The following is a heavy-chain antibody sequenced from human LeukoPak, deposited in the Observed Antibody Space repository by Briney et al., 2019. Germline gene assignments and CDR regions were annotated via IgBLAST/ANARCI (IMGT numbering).Heavy chain of an antibody. CDR1: GFNFNNYV. J-gene: IGHJ4*02. CDR2: LFVGGAST. V-gene: IGHV3-23*01. D-gene: IGHD4-11*01. CDR3: AKECDYSPGHKFDL. Sequence: GGSLRLSCAASGFNFNNYVMSWVRQAPGKGLEWVSVLFVGGASTLYADSVKGRFTISGDTSKNTLYLQMNGLRAEDTAVYFCAKECDYSPGHKFDLWGQGTLVTVSS.